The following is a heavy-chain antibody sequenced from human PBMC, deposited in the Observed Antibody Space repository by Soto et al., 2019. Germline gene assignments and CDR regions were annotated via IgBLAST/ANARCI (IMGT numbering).Heavy chain of an antibody. D-gene: IGHD6-19*01. V-gene: IGHV3-23*01. CDR3: VKGRRIGGWYAYHFDY. CDR2: SGSGGSI. J-gene: IGHJ4*02. Sequence: EVQLLESGGGLVQPGGSLRLSCVASGFTFSTYGMSWVRQGPGKGLEWVSGSGSGGSIYYADSVKGRFTISRDNSKSTIYLQMSRLRVDDTAIYYCVKGRRIGGWYAYHFDYWGQGTLVTVSS. CDR1: GFTFSTYG.